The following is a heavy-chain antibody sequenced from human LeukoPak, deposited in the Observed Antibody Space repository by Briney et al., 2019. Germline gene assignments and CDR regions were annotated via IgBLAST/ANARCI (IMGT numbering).Heavy chain of an antibody. Sequence: SETLSLTRTVSGGSISSYYWSWIRQPPGKGLEWIGYIYYSGSTNYNPSLKSRVTISVDTSKNQFSLKLSSVTAADTAVYYCARGVANYDYVWGSYSKGWFDPWGQGTLVTVSS. CDR2: IYYSGST. D-gene: IGHD3-16*01. CDR3: ARGVANYDYVWGSYSKGWFDP. J-gene: IGHJ5*02. V-gene: IGHV4-59*01. CDR1: GGSISSYY.